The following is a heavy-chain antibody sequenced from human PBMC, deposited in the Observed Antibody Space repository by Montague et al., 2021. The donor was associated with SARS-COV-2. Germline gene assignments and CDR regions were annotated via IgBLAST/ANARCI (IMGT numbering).Heavy chain of an antibody. D-gene: IGHD3-10*01. CDR1: GGSFSGYY. V-gene: IGHV4-34*01. J-gene: IGHJ4*02. Sequence: SETLSLTCAVYGGSFSGYYWNWIRQPPGKGLEWIGEINHSGRTNYNPSLKSRVTMSVDTSKNQFSLNLSSVTAADTAVYYCARGARQGYGFRLGSFDYWGQGTLVTVSS. CDR3: ARGARQGYGFRLGSFDY. CDR2: INHSGRT.